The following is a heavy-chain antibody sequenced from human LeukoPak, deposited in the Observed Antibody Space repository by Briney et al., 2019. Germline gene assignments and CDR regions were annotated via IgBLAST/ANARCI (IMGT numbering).Heavy chain of an antibody. D-gene: IGHD2-15*01. J-gene: IGHJ4*02. CDR1: EFTFNTYA. CDR3: AKDRRYRSGGYCYSGVFDY. CDR2: ISGSGGIT. Sequence: GGSLRLSCTASEFTFNTYAMSWVRQAPGKGLEWVSSISGSGGITYYADSVKGRFTISRDNSENTLYLQMNSLRADDTAVYYCAKDRRYRSGGYCYSGVFDYWGQGTLVSVSS. V-gene: IGHV3-23*01.